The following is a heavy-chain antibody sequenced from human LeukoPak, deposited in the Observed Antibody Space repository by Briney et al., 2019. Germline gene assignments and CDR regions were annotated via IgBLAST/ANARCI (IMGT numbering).Heavy chain of an antibody. D-gene: IGHD3-22*01. V-gene: IGHV3-21*01. CDR3: ARGERTMIVVVITPPDY. J-gene: IGHJ4*02. CDR2: IRSSSSYI. CDR1: GFTFSSYS. Sequence: GGSLRLSCAASGFTFSSYSMNWVRQAPGKGLEWVSSIRSSSSYIYYADSVKGRFTISRDNAKNSLYLQMNSLRAEDTAVYYCARGERTMIVVVITPPDYWGQGTLVTVSS.